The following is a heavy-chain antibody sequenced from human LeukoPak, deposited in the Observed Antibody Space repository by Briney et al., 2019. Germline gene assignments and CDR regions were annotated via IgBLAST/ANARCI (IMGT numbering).Heavy chain of an antibody. CDR3: ALEKEDSPDY. J-gene: IGHJ4*02. V-gene: IGHV3-30-3*01. CDR2: MSTDGNTK. D-gene: IGHD3-22*01. CDR1: GFIFTNYP. Sequence: PGGSLRLSCAASGFIFTNYPIHWVRQTPDKGLECVALMSTDGNTKYYADSVRGRFTVSRDNSKNTVYLQLNSLRAEDTAVYYCALEKEDSPDYWGQGTLVTVSS.